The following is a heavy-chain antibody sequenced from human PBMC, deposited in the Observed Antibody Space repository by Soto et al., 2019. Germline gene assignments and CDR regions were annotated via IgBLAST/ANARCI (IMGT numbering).Heavy chain of an antibody. CDR3: ARGEQYSGRIFDY. CDR2: TYYRSKWYY. CDR1: GDSVSSNSAG. V-gene: IGHV6-1*01. D-gene: IGHD1-26*01. Sequence: SQTLPLTCAITGDSVSSNSAGWSWVRQSPSRGLEWLGRTYYRSKWYYEYAVSVRGRITINPDTSKNQYSLQLNSVTPEDTAVYFCARGEQYSGRIFDYRGQGTLVTVSS. J-gene: IGHJ4*01.